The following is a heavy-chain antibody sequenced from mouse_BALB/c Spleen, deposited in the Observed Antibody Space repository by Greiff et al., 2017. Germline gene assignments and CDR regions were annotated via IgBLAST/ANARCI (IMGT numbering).Heavy chain of an antibody. CDR3: TRWRYDAWFAY. J-gene: IGHJ3*01. V-gene: IGHV1S81*02. Sequence: QVQLQQPGAELVKPGASVKLSCKASGYTFTSYYMYWVKQRPGQGLEWIGGINPSNGGTNFNEKFKSKATLTVDKSSSTAYMQLSSLTSEDSAVYYCTRWRYDAWFAYWGQGTLVTVSA. D-gene: IGHD2-14*01. CDR2: INPSNGGT. CDR1: GYTFTSYY.